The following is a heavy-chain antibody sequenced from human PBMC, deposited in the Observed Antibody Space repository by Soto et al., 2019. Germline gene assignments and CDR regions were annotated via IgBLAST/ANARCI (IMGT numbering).Heavy chain of an antibody. D-gene: IGHD3-16*01. Sequence: QVQLVQSGNEVKKLGASVKVSCKASGYIFVNYGIAWVRQAPEQGLEWMGWISPYTGNTHSATKVQGRLTMTTDTSTSTAYMDLGSLTSDDTAVYYCVMVDNYVTPTPQDVWGQGTTVTVSS. CDR2: ISPYTGNT. J-gene: IGHJ6*02. CDR1: GYIFVNYG. CDR3: VMVDNYVTPTPQDV. V-gene: IGHV1-18*01.